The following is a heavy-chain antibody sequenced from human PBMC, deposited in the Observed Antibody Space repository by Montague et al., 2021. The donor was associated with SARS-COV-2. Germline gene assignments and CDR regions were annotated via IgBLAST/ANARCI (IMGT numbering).Heavy chain of an antibody. CDR2: TYSGGST. V-gene: IGHV3-66*02. J-gene: IGHJ6*02. CDR1: GFTVSSNY. D-gene: IGHD3-10*01. CDR3: ARDQRRYGSGSYYGPHYYYYGMDV. Sequence: SLRLSCAASGFTVSSNYMSWVRQAPGKGLEWVSVTYSGGSTYYADSVKGRFTISRDNSKNTLYLQMNSLRAEDTAVYYCARDQRRYGSGSYYGPHYYYYGMDVWGQGTTVTASS.